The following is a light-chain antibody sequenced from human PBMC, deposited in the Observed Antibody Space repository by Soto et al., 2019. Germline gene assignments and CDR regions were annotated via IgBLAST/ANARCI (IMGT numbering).Light chain of an antibody. J-gene: IGLJ3*02. V-gene: IGLV2-23*02. CDR2: EVT. CDR1: SSDVGSYNL. Sequence: QSVLTQPASVSGSPGQSITISCTGTSSDVGSYNLVSWYQQHPGKAPKLMISEVTKRPSGVSNRFSGSKSGNTASLTISGLQAEDESDYYCCSYAGSNTWVFGGGTTVTVL. CDR3: CSYAGSNTWV.